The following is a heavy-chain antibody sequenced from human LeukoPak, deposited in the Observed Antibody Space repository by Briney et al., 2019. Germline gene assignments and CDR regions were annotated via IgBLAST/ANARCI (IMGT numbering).Heavy chain of an antibody. V-gene: IGHV3-23*01. Sequence: PGGSLRLSCAASGFSFNSYVMTWVRQTPGKGLEWVSAISGSGTTTYYADSVKGRFTISRDNSKNTLYLQMNSLRAEDTAVYYCAIRKFDISGWPHLDYWGLGTLVIVSS. D-gene: IGHD6-19*01. CDR1: GFSFNSYV. CDR2: ISGSGTTT. J-gene: IGHJ4*02. CDR3: AIRKFDISGWPHLDY.